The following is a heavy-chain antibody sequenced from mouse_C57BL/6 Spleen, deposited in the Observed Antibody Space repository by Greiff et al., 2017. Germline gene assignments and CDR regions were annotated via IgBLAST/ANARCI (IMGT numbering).Heavy chain of an antibody. CDR1: GYTFTSYW. CDR3: ARFPLITTVVNWYFDV. V-gene: IGHV1-55*01. CDR2: IYPGSGST. Sequence: VQLQQPGAELVKPGASVKMSCKASGYTFTSYWITWVKQRPGQGLEWIGDIYPGSGSTNYNEKFKSKATLTVDTSSSTAYMQLSSLTSEDSAVYYCARFPLITTVVNWYFDVWGTGTTVTVSS. D-gene: IGHD1-1*01. J-gene: IGHJ1*03.